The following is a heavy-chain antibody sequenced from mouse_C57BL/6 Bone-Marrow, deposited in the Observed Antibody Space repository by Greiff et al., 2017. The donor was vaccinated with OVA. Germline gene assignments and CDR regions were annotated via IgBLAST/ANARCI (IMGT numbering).Heavy chain of an antibody. CDR1: GFTFSDYY. V-gene: IGHV5-12*01. J-gene: IGHJ2*01. Sequence: GAGVGVVQPGGSLKLSCAASGFTFSDYYMYWVRQTPEKRLEWVAYISNGGGSTYYPDTVKGRFTISRDNAKNTLYLQMSRLKSEDTAMYYCARHGYYFAYWGQGTALPVSS. CDR3: ARHGYYFAY. CDR2: ISNGGGST.